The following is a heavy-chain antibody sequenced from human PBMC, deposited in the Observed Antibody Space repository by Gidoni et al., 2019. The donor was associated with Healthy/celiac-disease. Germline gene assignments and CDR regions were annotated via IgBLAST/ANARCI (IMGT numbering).Heavy chain of an antibody. CDR1: VYSFTSYW. Sequence: EVQLVQSGAEVQKPGESLKISCKGSVYSFTSYWIGWVRQMPGKGLEWMGIIYPGDSDTRYSPSFQGQVTISADKSISTAYLQWSSLKASDTAMYYCARQYCSGGSCPSRYNWFDPWGQGTLVTVSS. V-gene: IGHV5-51*01. J-gene: IGHJ5*02. CDR3: ARQYCSGGSCPSRYNWFDP. CDR2: IYPGDSDT. D-gene: IGHD2-15*01.